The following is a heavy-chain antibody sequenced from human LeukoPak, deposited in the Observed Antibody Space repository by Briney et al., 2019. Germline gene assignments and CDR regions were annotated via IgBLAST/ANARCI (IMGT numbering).Heavy chain of an antibody. CDR3: ARVVGSTYYFDY. Sequence: ASETLSLTCAVYGGSFSGYYWSWIRQPPGKGLEWIGEINHSVSTNYNPSLKSRVTISVDTSKNQFSLNLSSVTAADTAVYYCARVVGSTYYFDYWGQGTLVTVSS. J-gene: IGHJ4*02. CDR2: INHSVST. D-gene: IGHD6-13*01. CDR1: GGSFSGYY. V-gene: IGHV4-34*01.